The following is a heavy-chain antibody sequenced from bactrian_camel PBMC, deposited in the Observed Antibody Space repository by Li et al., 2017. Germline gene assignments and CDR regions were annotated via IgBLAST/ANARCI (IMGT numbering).Heavy chain of an antibody. J-gene: IGHJ4*01. CDR2: INGRGGIT. CDR1: GFTFSNYW. CDR3: AEGRGSRGEHCYSLNY. Sequence: HVQLVESGGGSVQAGGSLRLSCAASGFTFSNYWMYWVRQAPGKGLEWVSTINGRGGITYYLDSVKGRFTISRDSAKNTVYLQMNNLQPEDTATYYCAEGRGSRGEHCYSLNYWGQGTQVTVS. V-gene: IGHV3S1*01. D-gene: IGHD6*01.